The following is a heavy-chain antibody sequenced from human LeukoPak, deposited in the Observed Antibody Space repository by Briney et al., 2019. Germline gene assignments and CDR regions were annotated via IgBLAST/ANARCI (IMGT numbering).Heavy chain of an antibody. CDR2: IRSKAYGETA. CDR3: TRDRGAYNLYDY. D-gene: IGHD1-1*01. Sequence: GGSLRLSCTASGFTFGDYAMSWIRQASGKGLEWVGFIRSKAYGETADYAASVKGRFTISGDDSKAIAYLQMNSLKTEDTAVYHCTRDRGAYNLYDYWGQGTLVTVSS. J-gene: IGHJ4*02. CDR1: GFTFGDYA. V-gene: IGHV3-49*03.